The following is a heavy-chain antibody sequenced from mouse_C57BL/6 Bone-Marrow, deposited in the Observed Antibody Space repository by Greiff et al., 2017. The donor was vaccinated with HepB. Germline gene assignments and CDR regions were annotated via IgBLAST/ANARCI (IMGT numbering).Heavy chain of an antibody. Sequence: EVQLQQSGPELVKPGASVKISCKASGYTFTDYYMNWVKQSHGKSLEWIGDINPNNGGTSYNQKFKGKATLTVDKSSSTAYMELRSLTSEDSAVYYCARKYYGSPGWYFDVWGTGTTVTVSS. D-gene: IGHD1-1*01. CDR3: ARKYYGSPGWYFDV. J-gene: IGHJ1*03. CDR2: INPNNGGT. CDR1: GYTFTDYY. V-gene: IGHV1-26*01.